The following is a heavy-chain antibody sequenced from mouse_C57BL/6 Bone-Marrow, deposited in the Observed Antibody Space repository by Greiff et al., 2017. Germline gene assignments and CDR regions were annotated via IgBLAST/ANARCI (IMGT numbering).Heavy chain of an antibody. J-gene: IGHJ4*01. V-gene: IGHV1-76*01. Sequence: VQLQQSGAELVRPGASVKLSCKASGYTFTDYYINWVKQRPGQGLEWIARIYPGSGNTYYNEKFKGKATLTAEKSSSTAYMQLSSLTSEDSAVYFCARSGGLRFYAMDYWGQGTSVTVSS. D-gene: IGHD2-2*01. CDR2: IYPGSGNT. CDR1: GYTFTDYY. CDR3: ARSGGLRFYAMDY.